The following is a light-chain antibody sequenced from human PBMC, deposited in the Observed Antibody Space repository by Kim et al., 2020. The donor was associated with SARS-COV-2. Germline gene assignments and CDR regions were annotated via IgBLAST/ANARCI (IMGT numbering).Light chain of an antibody. Sequence: GPRVTFSCSGSSSNIGNNYVCWYQQLPGTAPTLLFYGNTQQPSGFPDRFSGSKSDTSASLAISGLRSEDEADYYFATWDDSLSGQVFGGGTQLTVL. V-gene: IGLV1-47*01. J-gene: IGLJ3*02. CDR2: GNT. CDR3: ATWDDSLSGQV. CDR1: SSNIGNNY.